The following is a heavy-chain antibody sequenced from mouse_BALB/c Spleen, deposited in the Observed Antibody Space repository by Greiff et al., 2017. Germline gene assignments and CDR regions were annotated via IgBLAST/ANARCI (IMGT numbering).Heavy chain of an antibody. Sequence: EVQVVESGGGLVQPGGSLKLSCAASGFTFSSYGMSWVRQTPDKRLELVATINSNGGSTYYPDSVKGRFTISRDNAKNTLYLQMSSLKSEDTAMYDCARGDGYSDYWGQGTSVTVSS. CDR3: ARGDGYSDY. J-gene: IGHJ4*01. V-gene: IGHV5-6-3*01. CDR1: GFTFSSYG. CDR2: INSNGGST. D-gene: IGHD2-3*01.